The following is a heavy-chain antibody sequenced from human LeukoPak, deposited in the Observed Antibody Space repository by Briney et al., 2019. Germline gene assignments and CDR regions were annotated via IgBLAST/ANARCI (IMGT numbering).Heavy chain of an antibody. D-gene: IGHD6-19*01. V-gene: IGHV1-69-2*01. CDR3: ARETGAVAGYFDY. J-gene: IGHJ4*02. Sequence: ASVKVSCKVSGYTFTDYYMHWMQQAPGKGLEWMGLVDPEDGETIYAEKFQGRVTITADTSTDTAYMELSSLRSEDTAVYYCARETGAVAGYFDYWGQGTLVTVSS. CDR1: GYTFTDYY. CDR2: VDPEDGET.